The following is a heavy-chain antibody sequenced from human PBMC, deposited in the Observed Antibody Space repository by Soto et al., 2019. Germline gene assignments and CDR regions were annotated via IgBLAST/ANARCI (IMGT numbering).Heavy chain of an antibody. J-gene: IGHJ6*02. D-gene: IGHD6-6*01. Sequence: PSQTLSLTCAISGDSVSSNSAAWNWIRQSPSRGLEWLGRTYYRSKWYNDYAVSVKRRITINPDTSKHQFSLQLHSVTPDDTAVHYCARGLEYSSSRYYYYGMDVWGQGTKVTVSS. CDR1: GDSVSSNSAA. V-gene: IGHV6-1*01. CDR2: TYYRSKWYN. CDR3: ARGLEYSSSRYYYYGMDV.